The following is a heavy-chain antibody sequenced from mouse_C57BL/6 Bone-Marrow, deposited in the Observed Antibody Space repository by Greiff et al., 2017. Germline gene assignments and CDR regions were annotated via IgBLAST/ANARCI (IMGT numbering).Heavy chain of an antibody. CDR2: ILPGSGST. V-gene: IGHV1-9*01. Sequence: QVQLQQSGAELMKPGASVKLSCKATGYTFTGYWIEWVKQRPGHGLEWIGEILPGSGSTNYNEKFKGKATLTADTSSNTAYMQLSSLTTEDSAIYYCARASIYYYGSRWGGYWGQGTTLTVSS. D-gene: IGHD1-1*01. CDR1: GYTFTGYW. J-gene: IGHJ2*01. CDR3: ARASIYYYGSRWGGY.